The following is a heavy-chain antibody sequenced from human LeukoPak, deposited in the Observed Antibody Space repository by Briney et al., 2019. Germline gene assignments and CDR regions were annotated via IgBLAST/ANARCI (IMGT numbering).Heavy chain of an antibody. Sequence: SVKVSCKASGGTFSSYAISWVRQAPGQGLEWMGGIIPIFGTANYAQKFQGRVTITADESTSTAYMELSSLRAEDMALYYCAKGRHYYDSSGHIGDDAFDIWGQGTMVTVSS. V-gene: IGHV1-69*13. J-gene: IGHJ3*02. D-gene: IGHD3-22*01. CDR2: IIPIFGTA. CDR3: AKGRHYYDSSGHIGDDAFDI. CDR1: GGTFSSYA.